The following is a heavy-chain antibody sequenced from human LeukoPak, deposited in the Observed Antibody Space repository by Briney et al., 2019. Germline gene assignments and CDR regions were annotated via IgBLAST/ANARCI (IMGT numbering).Heavy chain of an antibody. Sequence: GGSLRLSCAASGFTFSNYAMHWVRQAPGKGLEYVSVISNNGGTTYYANSVKGRFTISRDNSKNTLYLQMGSLRAEDMAVYYCARDARDLRYYFDYWGQGTLVTVSS. CDR3: ARDARDLRYYFDY. CDR2: ISNNGGTT. J-gene: IGHJ4*02. D-gene: IGHD5-24*01. V-gene: IGHV3-64*01. CDR1: GFTFSNYA.